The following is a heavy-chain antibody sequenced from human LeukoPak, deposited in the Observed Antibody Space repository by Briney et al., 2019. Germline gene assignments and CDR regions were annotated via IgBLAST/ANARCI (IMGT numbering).Heavy chain of an antibody. J-gene: IGHJ4*02. V-gene: IGHV3-15*01. CDR2: IKTKTDGGTA. D-gene: IGHD6-6*01. CDR3: TTEKGYSSSLTFDF. CDR1: GFIFGNAW. Sequence: GGSLRLSCAASGFIFGNAWMTWVRQAPGKGLEWVGRIKTKTDGGTADYAAPVKSRFTISRDDLKDMLYLQANSLKTEDTAVYYCTTEKGYSSSLTFDFWGQGTLVTVSS.